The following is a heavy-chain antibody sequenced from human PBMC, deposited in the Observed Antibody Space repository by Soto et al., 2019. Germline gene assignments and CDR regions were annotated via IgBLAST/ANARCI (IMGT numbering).Heavy chain of an antibody. J-gene: IGHJ4*02. Sequence: QAQLEESGGGVVQPGTSLRLSCSASSFSFSSSGMHWVRQPPGKGLEWVAAIWDDGGNKYYADSVRGRFTIPRDNSKNTLFLQMNSLRAEDTALYYCARSSGSYFAAFYDTWGQGTLVSVSS. CDR3: ARSSGSYFAAFYDT. V-gene: IGHV3-33*01. D-gene: IGHD1-26*01. CDR1: SFSFSSSG. CDR2: IWDDGGNK.